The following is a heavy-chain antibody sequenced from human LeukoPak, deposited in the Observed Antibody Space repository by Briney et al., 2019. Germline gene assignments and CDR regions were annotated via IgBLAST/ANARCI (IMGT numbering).Heavy chain of an antibody. Sequence: SETLSLTCAVYGGSFSGYYWSWIRQPPGKGLEWIGEINHSGSTNYNPSLKSRVTISVDTSKNQFSLKLSSVTAADTAVYYCARSVVPAALNWFDRWGQGTLVTVSS. D-gene: IGHD2-2*01. CDR3: ARSVVPAALNWFDR. J-gene: IGHJ5*02. CDR2: INHSGST. V-gene: IGHV4-34*01. CDR1: GGSFSGYY.